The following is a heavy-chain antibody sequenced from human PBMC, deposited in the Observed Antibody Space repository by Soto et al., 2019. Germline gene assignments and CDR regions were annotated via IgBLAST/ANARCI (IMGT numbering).Heavy chain of an antibody. J-gene: IGHJ6*03. CDR2: IYYSGST. CDR1: GGSISSYY. V-gene: IGHV4-59*01. Sequence: QVQLQESGPGLVKPSETLSLTCTVSGGSISSYYWSWIRQPPGKGLEWIGYIYYSGSTNYNPSLKSRVTISVDTSKNQFSLKLSSVTAGDTAVYYCARGSPLGGYISGWPAVLKHYYYYYYMDVWGKGTTVTVSS. D-gene: IGHD6-19*01. CDR3: ARGSPLGGYISGWPAVLKHYYYYYYMDV.